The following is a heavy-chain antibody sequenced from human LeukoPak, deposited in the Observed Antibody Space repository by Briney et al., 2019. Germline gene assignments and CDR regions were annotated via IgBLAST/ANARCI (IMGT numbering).Heavy chain of an antibody. V-gene: IGHV3-23*01. D-gene: IGHD3-22*01. Sequence: GGSLRPSCAASGFTFSSYAMTWVRQAPGKGLEWVSSISGSGGSTSYADSVKGRFTISRDNSKNTLYLQMNSLRAEDTAVYFCAKANRITMIVPLDYWGQGTLVTVSS. CDR1: GFTFSSYA. CDR2: ISGSGGST. CDR3: AKANRITMIVPLDY. J-gene: IGHJ4*02.